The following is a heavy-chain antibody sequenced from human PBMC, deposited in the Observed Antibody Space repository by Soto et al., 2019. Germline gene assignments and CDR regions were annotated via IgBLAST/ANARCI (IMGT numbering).Heavy chain of an antibody. J-gene: IGHJ3*02. CDR2: ITHDGTNK. CDR1: GFTFSTYA. Sequence: QVQLVESGGGVVQPGMSLRLSCAASGFTFSTYAMHWVRQAPGKGLERVVVITHDGTNKYYADSVKGRFTISRDNSKNTLYLQMSSLRAEDTAVYYCAIVVACSGGSCYHGCDAFDILGQWPMVTVSS. D-gene: IGHD2-15*01. V-gene: IGHV3-30*03. CDR3: AIVVACSGGSCYHGCDAFDI.